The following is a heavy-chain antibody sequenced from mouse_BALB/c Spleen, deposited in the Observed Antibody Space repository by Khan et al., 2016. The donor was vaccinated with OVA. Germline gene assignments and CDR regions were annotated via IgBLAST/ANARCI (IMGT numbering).Heavy chain of an antibody. J-gene: IGHJ3*01. V-gene: IGHV14-1*02. Sequence: VRLQQSGAELVRPGALVKLSCKASGFNIKDYYMHWVKQRPEQGLVWIGRIDPENGDTIYDPKFQGKASITSDTSSNTAYLQLSSLTSADTAVYYCARDGYSPWFAYWGQGTLVTVSA. CDR2: IDPENGDT. D-gene: IGHD2-3*01. CDR1: GFNIKDYY. CDR3: ARDGYSPWFAY.